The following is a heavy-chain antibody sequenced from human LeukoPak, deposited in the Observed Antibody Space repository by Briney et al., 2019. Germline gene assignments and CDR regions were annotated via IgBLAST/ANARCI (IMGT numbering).Heavy chain of an antibody. V-gene: IGHV3-21*04. CDR1: GFTFSTYS. D-gene: IGHD3-22*01. J-gene: IGHJ4*02. Sequence: PGGSLRLSCAASGFTFSTYSMNWVRQAPGKGLEWVSSISSSSSYIYYADSVKGRFTISRDNAKNSLFLQMNSLRAEDTAVYYCAKGADSSGSYCFDYWGQGTLVTVSS. CDR2: ISSSSSYI. CDR3: AKGADSSGSYCFDY.